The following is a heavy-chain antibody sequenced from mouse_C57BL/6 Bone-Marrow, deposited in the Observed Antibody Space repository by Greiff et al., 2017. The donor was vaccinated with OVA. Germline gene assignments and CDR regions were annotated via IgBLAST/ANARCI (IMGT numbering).Heavy chain of an antibody. CDR1: GYTFTSYW. V-gene: IGHV1-64*01. CDR2: IHPNSGST. Sequence: QVQLQQPGAELVKPGASVKLSCKASGYTFTSYWMHWVKQRPGPGLEWIGMIHPNSGSTNYNEKFKSKATLTVDKSSSTAYMQLRRLTSEDSAVYDCARSTYYSPLFDDWGQGTTLTVSS. J-gene: IGHJ2*01. CDR3: ARSTYYSPLFDD. D-gene: IGHD2-12*01.